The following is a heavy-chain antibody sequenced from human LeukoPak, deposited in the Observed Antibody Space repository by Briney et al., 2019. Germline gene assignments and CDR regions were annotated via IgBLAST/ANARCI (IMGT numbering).Heavy chain of an antibody. Sequence: PSETLSLTCAVYGGSLSNYYWSWIRQPPGKGLEWIGEINHTGDTQYSPSLKSRVTVSVDTSKNQFSLKMTSVTAADTAVYYCARGPDSGSYYAWFDPWGQGTLVTVSS. CDR1: GGSLSNYY. J-gene: IGHJ5*02. V-gene: IGHV4-34*01. CDR2: INHTGDT. D-gene: IGHD1-26*01. CDR3: ARGPDSGSYYAWFDP.